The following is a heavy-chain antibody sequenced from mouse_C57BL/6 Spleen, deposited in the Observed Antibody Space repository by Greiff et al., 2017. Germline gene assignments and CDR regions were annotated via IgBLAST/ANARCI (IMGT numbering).Heavy chain of an antibody. J-gene: IGHJ4*01. CDR1: GYTFTSSW. CDR2: IYPSDSET. Sequence: QVQLQQPGAELVRPGSSVKLSCKASGYTFTSSWMDWVKQRPGQGLEWIGNIYPSDSETHYNQKFKDKATLTVDKSSSTAYMQLSSLTSEDSAVYYCAGGGGYAMDYWGQGTSVTVAA. CDR3: AGGGGYAMDY. V-gene: IGHV1-61*01. D-gene: IGHD1-1*02.